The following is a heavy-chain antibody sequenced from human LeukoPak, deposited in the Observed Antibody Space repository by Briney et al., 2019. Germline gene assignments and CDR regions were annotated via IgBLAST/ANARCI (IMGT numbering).Heavy chain of an antibody. CDR3: ARQGTAIVDYYFDY. CDR2: IYYSGST. V-gene: IGHV4-39*01. CDR1: GGSISTSSYY. J-gene: IGHJ4*02. D-gene: IGHD5-18*01. Sequence: PSETLSLTCTVSGGSISTSSYYWGWIRQPPGKGLEWIGGIYYSGSTYSNPSLKSRVTISVDTSKNQFSLKLSSVTAADTAVYYCARQGTAIVDYYFDYWGQGTLVTVSS.